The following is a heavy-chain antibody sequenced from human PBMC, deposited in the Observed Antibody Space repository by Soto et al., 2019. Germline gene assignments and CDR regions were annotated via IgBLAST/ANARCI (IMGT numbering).Heavy chain of an antibody. D-gene: IGHD4-17*01. CDR3: TRDMGAHDYGDYVFPPFDY. CDR1: GFTFGDYA. J-gene: IGHJ4*02. Sequence: GGSLRLSCTASGFTFGDYAMSWFRQAPGKGLEWVGFIRSKAYGGTTEYAASVKGRFTISRDDSKSIAYLQMNSLKTEDTAVYYCTRDMGAHDYGDYVFPPFDYWGQGTLVTVSS. V-gene: IGHV3-49*03. CDR2: IRSKAYGGTT.